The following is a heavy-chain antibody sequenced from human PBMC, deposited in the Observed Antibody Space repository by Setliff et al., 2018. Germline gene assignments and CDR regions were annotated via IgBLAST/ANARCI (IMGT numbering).Heavy chain of an antibody. V-gene: IGHV4-34*01. CDR2: INHRGTT. J-gene: IGHJ4*02. CDR1: GGTFSDYH. D-gene: IGHD1-1*01. Sequence: PSETLSLTCAAYGGTFSDYHWTWIRQSPEKGLEWIGEINHRGTTNYNPPLKGRATISVDNSKNQFSLNLNSVTVADTAVYFCARGVRTGHLDSWGQGTLVTVSS. CDR3: ARGVRTGHLDS.